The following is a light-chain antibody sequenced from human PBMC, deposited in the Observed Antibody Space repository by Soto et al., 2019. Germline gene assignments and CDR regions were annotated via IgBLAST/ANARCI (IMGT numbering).Light chain of an antibody. CDR1: QSVSSY. CDR3: QQRSNWPRSIN. J-gene: IGKJ5*01. CDR2: DAS. Sequence: EIVLTQSPATLSLSPGERATLSCRASQSVSSYLAWYQQKPGQAPRLLIYDASNRATGIPARFSGSGSGTDFTLTISSLEPEDFAVYYCQQRSNWPRSINFGQGTRLEIK. V-gene: IGKV3-11*01.